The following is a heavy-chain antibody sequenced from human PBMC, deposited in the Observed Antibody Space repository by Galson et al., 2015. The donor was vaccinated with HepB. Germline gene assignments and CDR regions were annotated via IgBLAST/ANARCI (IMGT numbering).Heavy chain of an antibody. V-gene: IGHV5-51*03. Sequence: QSGAEVKKPGESLKISCKGSGYSFTSYWIGWVRQMPGKGLEWMGIIYPGDSDTRYSPSFQGQVTISADESISTAYLQWSSLKASDTAMYYCARRYGSSWYADNDAFDIWGQGTMVTVSS. D-gene: IGHD6-13*01. CDR1: GYSFTSYW. CDR2: IYPGDSDT. J-gene: IGHJ3*02. CDR3: ARRYGSSWYADNDAFDI.